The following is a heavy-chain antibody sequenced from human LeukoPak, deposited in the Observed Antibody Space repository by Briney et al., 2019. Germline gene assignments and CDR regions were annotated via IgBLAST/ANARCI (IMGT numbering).Heavy chain of an antibody. D-gene: IGHD1-20*01. V-gene: IGHV3-23*01. Sequence: GGSLRLSCAASGFTFSNYAVTWARQAPGKGLEWVPSISGSGGSTYYADSVKGRFAISRDNSKNTLYLQMNSLRAEDTAVYYCAKDREVTGYYFDYWGQGTLVTVSS. CDR2: ISGSGGST. CDR3: AKDREVTGYYFDY. J-gene: IGHJ4*02. CDR1: GFTFSNYA.